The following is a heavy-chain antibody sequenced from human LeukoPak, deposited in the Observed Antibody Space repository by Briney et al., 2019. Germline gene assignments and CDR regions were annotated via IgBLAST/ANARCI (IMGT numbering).Heavy chain of an antibody. V-gene: IGHV3-7*01. Sequence: GGSLTLSCAASGFSFSTYTVSWVRQAPGKGLKYVASINQDGSGKYYVDSVKGRFTISRDNAKKSLYLQMNSLRAEDTAAYYCATLYLDYWGQGTLVIVSS. J-gene: IGHJ4*02. CDR2: INQDGSGK. CDR3: ATLYLDY. D-gene: IGHD3-16*01. CDR1: GFSFSTYT.